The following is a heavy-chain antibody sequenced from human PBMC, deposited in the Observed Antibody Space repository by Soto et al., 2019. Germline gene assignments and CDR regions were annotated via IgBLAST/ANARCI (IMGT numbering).Heavy chain of an antibody. V-gene: IGHV1-3*01. CDR3: ARAVAVPADFDY. D-gene: IGHD6-19*01. CDR1: GYTFTSYA. Sequence: GASVKVSCKASGYTFTSYAMHWVRQAPGQRLEWMGWISAGNGNTKYSQKCQGRVTITRDTSASTAYMERSSLRSEDTAVYYCARAVAVPADFDYWGQGTLVTVSS. CDR2: ISAGNGNT. J-gene: IGHJ4*02.